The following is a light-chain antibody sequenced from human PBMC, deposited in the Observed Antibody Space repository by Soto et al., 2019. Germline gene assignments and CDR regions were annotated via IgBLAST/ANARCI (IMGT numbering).Light chain of an antibody. CDR3: QQYGSSPPGLT. Sequence: EIVMTQSPATLSVSPGEGATLSCRASQSLSSSLAWYQQKPGQAPRLLIYGASSRATGIPDRFSGSGSGTDFTLTISRLEPEDFAVYYCQQYGSSPPGLTFGGGTKVDIK. V-gene: IGKV3-20*01. J-gene: IGKJ4*01. CDR1: QSLSSS. CDR2: GAS.